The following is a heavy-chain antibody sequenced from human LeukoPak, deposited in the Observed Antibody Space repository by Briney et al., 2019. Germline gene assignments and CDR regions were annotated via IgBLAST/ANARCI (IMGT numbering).Heavy chain of an antibody. Sequence: SETLSLTCTVYGGSISSSSYYWAWIRRPPGKGLEWIGRIYYSGITYYNPSLKSRVAISVDTSKNQFSLKLRFVTAADTAVYYCASPGVGASSSDFDYWGQGTLVTVSS. D-gene: IGHD1-26*01. CDR3: ASPGVGASSSDFDY. J-gene: IGHJ4*02. CDR1: GGSISSSSYY. V-gene: IGHV4-39*01. CDR2: IYYSGIT.